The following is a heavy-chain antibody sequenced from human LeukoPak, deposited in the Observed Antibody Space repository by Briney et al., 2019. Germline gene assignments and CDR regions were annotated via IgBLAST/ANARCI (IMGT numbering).Heavy chain of an antibody. J-gene: IGHJ4*02. CDR2: ISSSGSTI. CDR1: GFTFSDYY. D-gene: IGHD3-9*01. Sequence: GGSLRLSCAASGFTFSDYYMSWIRQAPGKGLEWVSYISSSGSTIYYADSVKGRFTISRDNAKNSLYLQMNSLRAEDTAVYYCAKDLNVLRYFDWFHLSYFDYWGQGTLVTVSS. CDR3: AKDLNVLRYFDWFHLSYFDY. V-gene: IGHV3-11*01.